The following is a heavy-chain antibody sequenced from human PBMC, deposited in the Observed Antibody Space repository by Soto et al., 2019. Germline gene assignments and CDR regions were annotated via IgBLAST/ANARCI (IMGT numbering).Heavy chain of an antibody. CDR3: ARGKTAARYGMDV. CDR1: GGSFSGYC. D-gene: IGHD6-6*01. Sequence: SETLSLTCAVYGGSFSGYCWSWIRQPPGKGLEWIGEINHSGSTNYNPSLKSRVTISVDTSKNQFSLKLSSVTAADTAVYYCARGKTAARYGMDVWGQGTAVTVSS. CDR2: INHSGST. J-gene: IGHJ6*02. V-gene: IGHV4-34*01.